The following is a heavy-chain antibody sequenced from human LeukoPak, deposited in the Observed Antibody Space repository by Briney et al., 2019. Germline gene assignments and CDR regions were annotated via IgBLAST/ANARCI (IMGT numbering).Heavy chain of an antibody. J-gene: IGHJ4*02. Sequence: GGSPRLSCAASVFTFSNYSMKWVRQAPGKGLEWVANIKQDGSEKYYVDSVKGRFTISRDNAKNSLYLQMNSLRAEDTAVYYCARDTVDYWGQGTLVTVSS. CDR2: IKQDGSEK. V-gene: IGHV3-7*01. CDR1: VFTFSNYS. D-gene: IGHD4-11*01. CDR3: ARDTVDY.